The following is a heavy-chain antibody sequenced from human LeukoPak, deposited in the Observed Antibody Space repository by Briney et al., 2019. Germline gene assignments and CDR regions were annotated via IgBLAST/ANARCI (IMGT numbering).Heavy chain of an antibody. CDR1: GYTITDYY. V-gene: IGHV1-2*02. CDR3: ARAHYLRLYFFDY. Sequence: GASVKVSCKASGYTITDYYIHWVRQAPGQGLEWMGWISPNSGGTNYAQKFEGRVTTTTDTSINTGYVELSSLTSDDTAVYFCARAHYLRLYFFDYWGQGTLVTVSS. CDR2: ISPNSGGT. D-gene: IGHD3-10*01. J-gene: IGHJ4*02.